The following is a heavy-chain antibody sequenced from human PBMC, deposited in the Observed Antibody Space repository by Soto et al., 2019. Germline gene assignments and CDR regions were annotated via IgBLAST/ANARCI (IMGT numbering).Heavy chain of an antibody. V-gene: IGHV3-23*01. Sequence: EVQLLQTGGGLVQPRGSLSLSCAASGFIFSTYAMNWVRQAPGKGLEWVSAISSSGDSAYYAESVRGRFTISRDNSINTLYLQMRSLRPEDTAVYYCAHPRGYGVFDAVDIWGQGTMVTVSS. CDR1: GFIFSTYA. CDR3: AHPRGYGVFDAVDI. CDR2: ISSSGDSA. D-gene: IGHD4-17*01. J-gene: IGHJ3*02.